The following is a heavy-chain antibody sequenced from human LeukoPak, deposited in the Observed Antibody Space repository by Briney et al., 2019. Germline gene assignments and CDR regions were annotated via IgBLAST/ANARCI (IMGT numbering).Heavy chain of an antibody. CDR3: ARDSALGAYSSSWYAFDI. V-gene: IGHV1-69*04. J-gene: IGHJ3*02. D-gene: IGHD6-13*01. Sequence: ASVKVPCKASGGTFSSYTISWVRQAPGQGREGMGRIIPILGIANYAQKFQGRVTITADKSTSTAYMELSSLRSEDTAVYYCARDSALGAYSSSWYAFDIWGQGTMVTVSS. CDR2: IIPILGIA. CDR1: GGTFSSYT.